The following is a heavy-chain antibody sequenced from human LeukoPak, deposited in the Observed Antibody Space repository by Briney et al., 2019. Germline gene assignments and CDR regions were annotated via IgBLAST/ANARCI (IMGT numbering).Heavy chain of an antibody. CDR1: GFTFSSYA. Sequence: GGSLRLTCAASGFTFSSYAMSWVRQAPGKGLEWVSAISGSGGSTYYADSVKGRFTISRDNSKNTLYLQMNSLRAEDTAVYYCAKDILQGGNYYYGMDVWGQGTTVTVSS. CDR2: ISGSGGST. CDR3: AKDILQGGNYYYGMDV. D-gene: IGHD4-11*01. J-gene: IGHJ6*02. V-gene: IGHV3-23*01.